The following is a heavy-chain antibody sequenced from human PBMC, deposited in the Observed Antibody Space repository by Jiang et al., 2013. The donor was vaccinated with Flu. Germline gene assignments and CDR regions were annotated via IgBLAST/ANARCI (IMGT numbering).Heavy chain of an antibody. V-gene: IGHV4-34*01. J-gene: IGHJ5*02. Sequence: LLKPSETLSLTCAVYGGSFSGYYWSWIRQPPGKGLEWIGEINHSGSTNYNPSLKSRVTISVDTSKNQFSLKLSSVTAAGTAVYYCARGQRVKGWLRLRNYNWFDPWGQGTLVTVSS. CDR1: GGSFSGYY. CDR2: INHSGST. D-gene: IGHD5-12*01. CDR3: ARGQRVKGWLRLRNYNWFDP.